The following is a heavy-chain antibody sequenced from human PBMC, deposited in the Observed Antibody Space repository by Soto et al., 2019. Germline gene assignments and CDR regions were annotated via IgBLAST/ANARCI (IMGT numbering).Heavy chain of an antibody. V-gene: IGHV1-2*04. CDR1: GYTFAGYY. D-gene: IGHD6-13*01. Sequence: SVEVSCKASGYTFAGYYRRWVRQDTGQGLEWMGWINPNSGGTNYAQKFQGWVTMTRDTSISTAYMELSRLRSDDTAVYYCAREVIAAAGTCFDYWGQGTLVTVSS. CDR2: INPNSGGT. CDR3: AREVIAAAGTCFDY. J-gene: IGHJ4*02.